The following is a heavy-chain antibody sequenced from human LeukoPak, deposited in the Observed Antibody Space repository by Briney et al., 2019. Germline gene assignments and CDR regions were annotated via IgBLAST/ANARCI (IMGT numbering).Heavy chain of an antibody. CDR3: AKGAATAPFDY. CDR2: ISYDGSNK. V-gene: IGHV3-30*18. CDR1: GFTFSSYG. Sequence: GGSLRLSCAASGFTFSSYGMHWVRQAPGKGLEWVAVISYDGSNKYYADSVKGRFTISRDNSKNTLYLQTNSLRAEDTAVYYCAKGAATAPFDYWGQGTLVTVSS. J-gene: IGHJ4*02. D-gene: IGHD2-15*01.